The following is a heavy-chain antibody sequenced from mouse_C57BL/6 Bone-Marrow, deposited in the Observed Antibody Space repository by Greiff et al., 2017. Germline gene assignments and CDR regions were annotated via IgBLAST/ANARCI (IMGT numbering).Heavy chain of an antibody. CDR1: GFNIKDDY. CDR3: TTAVDY. CDR2: IDPANGDT. Sequence: EVQRVESGAELVRPGASVKLSCTASGFNIKDDYMHWVKQRPEQGLEWIGWIDPANGDTEYASKFQGKATITADTSSNTAYLQLSSLTSEDTAVYYCTTAVDYWGQGTTLTVSS. J-gene: IGHJ2*01. V-gene: IGHV14-4*01.